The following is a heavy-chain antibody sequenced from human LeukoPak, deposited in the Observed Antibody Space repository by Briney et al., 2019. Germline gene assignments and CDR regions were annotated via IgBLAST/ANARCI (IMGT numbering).Heavy chain of an antibody. D-gene: IGHD3-3*01. CDR2: INHSGST. J-gene: IGHJ5*02. CDR1: GGSFSGYY. Sequence: SETLSLTCAVYGGSFSGYYWSWIRQPPGKGLEWIGEINHSGSTNYNPSLKSRVTISVEKSKNQFSLKLSSVTAADTAVYYCARGKAGYDFWSGYSPDWFDPWGQGTLVTVSS. CDR3: ARGKAGYDFWSGYSPDWFDP. V-gene: IGHV4-34*01.